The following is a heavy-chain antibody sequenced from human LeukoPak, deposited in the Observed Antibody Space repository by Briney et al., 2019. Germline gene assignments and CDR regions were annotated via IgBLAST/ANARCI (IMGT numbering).Heavy chain of an antibody. Sequence: GGSLRLSCAASGFTFSGYFMNWIRQAPGKGLEWVSYISPGSDYTNYADSVKGRFTISRDNEKNSLYLQMNSLRAEDTAVYFCARSGYSGYDPDYWGQGTLVTVSS. D-gene: IGHD5-12*01. V-gene: IGHV3-11*06. CDR2: ISPGSDYT. CDR1: GFTFSGYF. CDR3: ARSGYSGYDPDY. J-gene: IGHJ4*02.